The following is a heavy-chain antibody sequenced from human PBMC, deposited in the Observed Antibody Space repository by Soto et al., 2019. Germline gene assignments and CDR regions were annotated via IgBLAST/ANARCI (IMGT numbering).Heavy chain of an antibody. D-gene: IGHD3-22*01. CDR2: INAGNGNT. J-gene: IGHJ4*01. Sequence: ASVKVSCKASGYTFTSYAMHWVRQAPGQRLEWMGWINAGNGNTKYSQKFQGRVTITRDTSTSTAYMELSSLRSEDTAVYYCARDPHPASLYYYDSSGYCMGYWGQGTLVTVSS. V-gene: IGHV1-3*01. CDR3: ARDPHPASLYYYDSSGYCMGY. CDR1: GYTFTSYA.